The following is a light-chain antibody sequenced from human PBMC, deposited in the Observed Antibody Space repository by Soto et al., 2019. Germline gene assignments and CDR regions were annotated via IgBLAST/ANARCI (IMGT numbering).Light chain of an antibody. CDR3: QAWDSSTDDVV. V-gene: IGLV3-1*01. J-gene: IGLJ2*01. Sequence: SYELTQPPSVSVSPGQTASITCSGEKLGGEYTSWYQQKPGQSPVVVIYQDSRRPSGIPERFSGSNSGNTATLTISGTQAVDEAAYYCQAWDSSTDDVVFGGGTKLTVL. CDR1: KLGGEY. CDR2: QDS.